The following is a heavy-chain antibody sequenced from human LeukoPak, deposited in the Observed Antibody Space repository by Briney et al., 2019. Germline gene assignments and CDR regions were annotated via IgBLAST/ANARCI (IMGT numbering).Heavy chain of an antibody. Sequence: ASVKVSCKTSGYTFTNYGISWVRQAPGQGLDWMGWISGYNGDTNYAQKVQGRVTMTTDKSTSTAYMELRSLRSDDTAVYYCARCYGSGRWALDIWGQGTMVTVSS. CDR1: GYTFTNYG. V-gene: IGHV1-18*01. CDR2: ISGYNGDT. D-gene: IGHD3-10*01. J-gene: IGHJ3*02. CDR3: ARCYGSGRWALDI.